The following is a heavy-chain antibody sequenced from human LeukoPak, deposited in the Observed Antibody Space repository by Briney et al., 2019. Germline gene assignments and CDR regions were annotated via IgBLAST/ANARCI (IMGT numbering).Heavy chain of an antibody. D-gene: IGHD5-18*01. CDR2: ISSSGSTV. J-gene: IGHJ4*02. V-gene: IGHV3-11*01. CDR1: GFTFSDYY. CDR3: ARGYSYGSVYFDY. Sequence: KAGGSLRLSCAASGFTFSDYYMSWIRQAPGKGLEWVSYISSSGSTVYYADSVKGRFTISRDNAKNSLYLQMNSLRAEDTAVYYCARGYSYGSVYFDYWGQGTLVTVSS.